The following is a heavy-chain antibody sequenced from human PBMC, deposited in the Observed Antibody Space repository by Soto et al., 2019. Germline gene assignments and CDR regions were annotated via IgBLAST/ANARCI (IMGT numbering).Heavy chain of an antibody. CDR1: GYTFSNYW. D-gene: IGHD1-1*01. Sequence: XESLKVYCQCSGYTFSNYWSGWVLQMPGKGLEWMGIMYPGDSDIRYSPSVQGQVTISADKSISTAYLQWSSLKASDTAIYYCAVHNFGSLYYGMAVWGQGTTVTVSS. J-gene: IGHJ6*02. CDR2: MYPGDSDI. CDR3: AVHNFGSLYYGMAV. V-gene: IGHV5-51*01.